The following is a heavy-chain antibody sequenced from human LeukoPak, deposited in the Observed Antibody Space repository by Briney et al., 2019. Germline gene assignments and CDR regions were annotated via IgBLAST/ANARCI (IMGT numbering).Heavy chain of an antibody. CDR3: AKGSKGTYDY. J-gene: IGHJ4*02. CDR1: GFTFSNYV. V-gene: IGHV3-23*01. Sequence: PGGSLRLSCVASGFTFSNYVMAWVRQAPGKRLEYVSSIIGNGDSTYYADSVKGRFTISRDNSKNTLYLQMNSLRAEDTAIYYCAKGSKGTYDYWGQGTLVTVSS. CDR2: IIGNGDST.